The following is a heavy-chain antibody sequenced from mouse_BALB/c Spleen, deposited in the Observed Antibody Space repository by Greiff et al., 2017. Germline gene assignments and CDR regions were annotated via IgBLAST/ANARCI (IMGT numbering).Heavy chain of an antibody. J-gene: IGHJ4*01. CDR2: INPYNDGT. CDR1: GYTFTSYV. Sequence: EVQLQQSGPELVKPGASVNMSCKASGYTFTSYVMHWVKQKPGQGLEWIGYINPYNDGTKYNEKFKGKATLTSDKSSSTAYMELSSLTSEDSAVYYCAREGYYGSYAMDYWGQGTSVTVSS. D-gene: IGHD1-1*01. CDR3: AREGYYGSYAMDY. V-gene: IGHV1-14*01.